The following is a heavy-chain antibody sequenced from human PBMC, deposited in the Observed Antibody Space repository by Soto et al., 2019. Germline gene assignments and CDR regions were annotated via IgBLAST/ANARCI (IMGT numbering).Heavy chain of an antibody. D-gene: IGHD5-18*01. J-gene: IGHJ4*02. CDR3: ARGVDTAMAPTG. V-gene: IGHV3-30-3*01. Sequence: GGSLRLSCAASGFTFSSYAMHWVRQAPGKGLEWVAVISYDGSNKYYADSVKGRFTISRDNSKNTLYLQMNSLRAEDTAVYYCARGVDTAMAPTGWGQGTLVTVSS. CDR1: GFTFSSYA. CDR2: ISYDGSNK.